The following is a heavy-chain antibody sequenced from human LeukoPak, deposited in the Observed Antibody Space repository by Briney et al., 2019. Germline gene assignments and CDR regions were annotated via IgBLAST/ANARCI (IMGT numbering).Heavy chain of an antibody. V-gene: IGHV3-73*01. CDR2: IRSKANSYAT. CDR1: GFTFSGSA. Sequence: GGSLRLSCAASGFTFSGSAMHWVRQASGKGLEWVGRIRSKANSYATAYAASVKGRFTISRDDSKNTAYLQMNSLKTEDTAVYYCTLPPYSGSYYSGVYWGQGTLVTVSS. CDR3: TLPPYSGSYYSGVY. D-gene: IGHD1-26*01. J-gene: IGHJ4*02.